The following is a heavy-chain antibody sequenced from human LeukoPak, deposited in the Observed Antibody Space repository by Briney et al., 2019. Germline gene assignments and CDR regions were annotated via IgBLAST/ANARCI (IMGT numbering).Heavy chain of an antibody. D-gene: IGHD1-20*01. J-gene: IGHJ6*02. CDR2: ISYDGRNK. CDR3: ATDNWYVMNL. V-gene: IGHV3-30*04. CDR1: GFSFSDFA. Sequence: GGSLRLSCAASGFSFSDFAMHWVRQAPGKGLEWVALISYDGRNKYYADPVKGRFTISKDNAKNTLFLQMDSLRVEDTAVYYCATDNWYVMNLWGQGTTVTVSS.